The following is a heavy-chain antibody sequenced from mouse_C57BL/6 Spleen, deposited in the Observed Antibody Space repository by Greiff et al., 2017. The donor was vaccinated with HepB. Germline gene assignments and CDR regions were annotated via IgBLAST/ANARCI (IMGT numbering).Heavy chain of an antibody. CDR2: IDPSDSYT. J-gene: IGHJ2*01. Sequence: QVQLQQPGAELVMPGASVKLSCKASGYTFPSYWMPWVKQRPGQGLEWIGAIDPSDSYTNYNNKFRGKSTLTVDNSSSTADRQLSSLTSEDSAVEYWARYDGSGYFDYWGQGTTLTVSA. CDR1: GYTFPSYW. CDR3: ARYDGSGYFDY. D-gene: IGHD2-12*01. V-gene: IGHV1-69*01.